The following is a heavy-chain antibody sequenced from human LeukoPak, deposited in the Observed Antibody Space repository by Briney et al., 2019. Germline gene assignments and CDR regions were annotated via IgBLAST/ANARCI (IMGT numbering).Heavy chain of an antibody. Sequence: SETLSLTCTVSGGSISSSSYHWGWVRQPPGKGPEWIGEINHSGSTNYNPSLKSRVTISVGTSKNQFSLKLSSVTAADTAVYYCARGKRGYSSSWYDYWGQGTLVTVSS. J-gene: IGHJ4*02. CDR1: GGSISSSSYH. D-gene: IGHD6-13*01. V-gene: IGHV4-39*07. CDR3: ARGKRGYSSSWYDY. CDR2: INHSGST.